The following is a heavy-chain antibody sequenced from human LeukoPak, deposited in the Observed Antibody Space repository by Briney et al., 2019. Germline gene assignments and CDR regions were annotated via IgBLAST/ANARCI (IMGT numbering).Heavy chain of an antibody. J-gene: IGHJ4*02. CDR2: ITPMFGTT. CDR3: ARNGGAVAGPAYYFDY. Sequence: ASVKVSCKASGGTFSNSGISWVRQAPGQGLEWMGGITPMFGTTNYAQKFQGRVTITTDESTSTAYMELSSLKSEDTALYYCARNGGAVAGPAYYFDYWGQGTLVTVSS. V-gene: IGHV1-69*05. D-gene: IGHD6-19*01. CDR1: GGTFSNSG.